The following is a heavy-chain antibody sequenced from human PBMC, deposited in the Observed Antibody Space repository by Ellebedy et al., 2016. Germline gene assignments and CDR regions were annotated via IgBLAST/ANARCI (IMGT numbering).Heavy chain of an antibody. J-gene: IGHJ4*02. V-gene: IGHV1-46*01. CDR3: ARAHYGSGSYSHFDY. CDR1: GYTFTSYY. Sequence: ASVKVSCKASGYTFTSYYIHWVRQAPGQGLEWMGIINPSGGSTRYAQKLQGRVTMTRDTSTRTVYMELSSLRSGDTAVYYCARAHYGSGSYSHFDYWGQGTLVTVSS. CDR2: INPSGGST. D-gene: IGHD3-10*01.